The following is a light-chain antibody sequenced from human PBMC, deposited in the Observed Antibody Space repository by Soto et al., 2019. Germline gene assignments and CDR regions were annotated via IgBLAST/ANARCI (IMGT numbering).Light chain of an antibody. CDR3: SSYTTSSTQV. V-gene: IGLV1-44*01. CDR2: NNN. Sequence: QSVLTQPPSASGTPGQRVTISCSGSSSNIGGRTVNWYQQLPGTAPKLLIYNNNQRPSGVPDRFSGSKSGTSASLAITGLQSEDEADYYCSSYTTSSTQVFGTGTKV. J-gene: IGLJ1*01. CDR1: SSNIGGRT.